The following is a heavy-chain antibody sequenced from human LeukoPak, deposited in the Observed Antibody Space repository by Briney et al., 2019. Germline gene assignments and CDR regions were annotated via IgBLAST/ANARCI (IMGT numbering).Heavy chain of an antibody. CDR1: GFSFRTSW. D-gene: IGHD4-17*01. CDR3: ARGGRTTWHGMDV. J-gene: IGHJ6*02. V-gene: IGHV3-74*01. Sequence: GGSVRLSCAASGFSFRTSWMYWVRQAPEKGPVWVSGISRDGRETRYADSVKGRFTISRDNSKNTLCLQMNSLRAEDTAVYYCARGGRTTWHGMDVWGQGTTVTVSS. CDR2: ISRDGRET.